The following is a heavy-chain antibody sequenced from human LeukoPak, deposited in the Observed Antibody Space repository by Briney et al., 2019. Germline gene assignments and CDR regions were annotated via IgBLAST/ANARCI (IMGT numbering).Heavy chain of an antibody. CDR3: ARDRLGGYSYVY. Sequence: PSQTLSLTCAVSGGSISSGGYSWSWIRQPPGKGLEWIGYIYHSGSTYYNPSLKSRVTISVDRSKNQFSLKLSSVTAADTAVYYCARDRLGGYSYVYWGQGSLVTVSS. J-gene: IGHJ4*02. CDR2: IYHSGST. D-gene: IGHD5-12*01. V-gene: IGHV4-30-2*01. CDR1: GGSISSGGYS.